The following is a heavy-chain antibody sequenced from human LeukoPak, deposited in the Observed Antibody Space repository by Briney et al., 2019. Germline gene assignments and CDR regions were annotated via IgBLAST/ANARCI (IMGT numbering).Heavy chain of an antibody. J-gene: IGHJ3*02. V-gene: IGHV6-1*01. CDR1: GDSVSSNSAA. CDR2: TYYRSKWYN. Sequence: SQTLSLTCAISGDSVSSNSAAWNWIRQSPSRGLEWLGRTYYRSKWYNDYAVSVKSRITINPDTSKNQFSLQLNSVTPEDTAVYYCARGWRQWLVRNLATDAFDIWGQGTMVTVSS. D-gene: IGHD6-19*01. CDR3: ARGWRQWLVRNLATDAFDI.